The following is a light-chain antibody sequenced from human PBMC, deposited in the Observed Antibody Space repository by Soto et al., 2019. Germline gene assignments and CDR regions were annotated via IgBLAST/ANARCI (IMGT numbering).Light chain of an antibody. J-gene: IGKJ5*01. CDR3: QQAYCFTIT. V-gene: IGKV1D-12*01. CDR2: GAS. Sequence: SRVNQSPSSVSASVGDRFTITCRASQDIAGYLAWYPPRPGRTPEILIHGASRLPSGVPALVSGSGAGTAFTLSINSLQPEDVVTDYCQQAYCFTITFGQGTRLDIK. CDR1: QDIAGY.